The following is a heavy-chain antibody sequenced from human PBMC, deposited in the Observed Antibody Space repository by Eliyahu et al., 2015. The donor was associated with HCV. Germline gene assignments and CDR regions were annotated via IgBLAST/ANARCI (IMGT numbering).Heavy chain of an antibody. J-gene: IGHJ4*02. CDR3: ASAYYYGSGVFDY. Sequence: QVQLQESGPGLVKPSGTLSLTCAVSGGSIGGSNWWGWVRQPPGKGLEWIGEIYHSGSTNYNPSLKSRVTISVDKSKNQFSLKLSSVTAADTAVYYCASAYYYGSGVFDYWGQGTLVTVSS. V-gene: IGHV4-4*02. CDR2: IYHSGST. D-gene: IGHD3-10*01. CDR1: GGSIGGSNW.